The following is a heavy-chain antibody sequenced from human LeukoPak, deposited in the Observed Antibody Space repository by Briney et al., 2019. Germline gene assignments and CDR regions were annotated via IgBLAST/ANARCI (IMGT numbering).Heavy chain of an antibody. Sequence: PSETLSLTYAVYGGSFSGYYWSWIRQPPGKGLEWIGEINHSGSTNYNPSLKSRVTISVDTSKNQFSLKLSSVTAADTAVYYCARGTSDYYDSSGYWYFGYWGQGTLVTVSS. V-gene: IGHV4-34*01. CDR2: INHSGST. CDR3: ARGTSDYYDSSGYWYFGY. CDR1: GGSFSGYY. D-gene: IGHD3-22*01. J-gene: IGHJ4*02.